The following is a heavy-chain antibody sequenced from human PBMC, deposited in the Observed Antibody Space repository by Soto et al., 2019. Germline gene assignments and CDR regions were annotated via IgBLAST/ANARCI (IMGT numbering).Heavy chain of an antibody. D-gene: IGHD2-15*01. J-gene: IGHJ4*02. Sequence: GGSLRLSCRASGFTFGNYAMAWVRQAPGKGLEWVSGISASGGRTYYADSAKGRFTISRGNSNNTLYLQMSSLRAEDTAVYYCAKDLEVLSARFESWGQGALVTVSS. CDR2: ISASGGRT. CDR1: GFTFGNYA. V-gene: IGHV3-23*01. CDR3: AKDLEVLSARFES.